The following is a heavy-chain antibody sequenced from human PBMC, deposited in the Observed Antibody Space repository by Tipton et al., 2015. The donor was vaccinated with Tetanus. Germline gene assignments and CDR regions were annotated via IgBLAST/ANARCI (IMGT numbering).Heavy chain of an antibody. CDR3: VRAHYDILTGHYHRNAFDI. V-gene: IGHV3-53*05. CDR2: IYSGGDT. Sequence: SLRLSCAASGFSISTCYINWVRQAPGKGLEWVSVIYSGGDTFYADSVKGRFTISRDDPKNTLYLQMNSLRAEDTAVYYCVRAHYDILTGHYHRNAFDIWGQGTMVTVSS. D-gene: IGHD3-9*01. CDR1: GFSISTCY. J-gene: IGHJ3*02.